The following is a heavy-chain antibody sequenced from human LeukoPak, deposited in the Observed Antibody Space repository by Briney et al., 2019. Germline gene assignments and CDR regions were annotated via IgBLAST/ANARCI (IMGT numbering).Heavy chain of an antibody. J-gene: IGHJ4*02. CDR2: FDPGAGEI. CDR3: AAGGIYSLLDY. V-gene: IGHV1-24*01. D-gene: IGHD3-10*01. Sequence: ASVKVSCKVSGDTLSELTMHWVRQAPGKGLEWMGGFDPGAGEILYAQQFQGGVTMTEDTSTDTAYMELTSLRSVDSGVYFCAAGGIYSLLDYWGQGTLVTVSS. CDR1: GDTLSELT.